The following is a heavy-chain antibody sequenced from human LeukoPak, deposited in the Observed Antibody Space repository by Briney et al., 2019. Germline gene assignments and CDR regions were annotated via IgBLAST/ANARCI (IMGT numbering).Heavy chain of an antibody. CDR1: GFTFSSYW. V-gene: IGHV3-7*01. CDR3: TRQWDLLWPLDY. CDR2: IKQDGSEK. D-gene: IGHD1-26*01. J-gene: IGHJ4*02. Sequence: PGGSLRLSCAASGFTFSSYWMTWVRQAPGKGLEWVANIKQDGSEKYYVDSVKGRFTISRDNAKNSLFLQMNSLRAEDTAVYYCTRQWDLLWPLDYWGQGTLVTVSS.